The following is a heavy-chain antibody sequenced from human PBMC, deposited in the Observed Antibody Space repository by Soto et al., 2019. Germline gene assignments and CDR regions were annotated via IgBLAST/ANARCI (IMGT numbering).Heavy chain of an antibody. D-gene: IGHD6-13*01. V-gene: IGHV5-51*01. CDR1: GYTFSNFW. CDR3: ARSPRSSPYFDY. Sequence: PGESLKISCQCSGYTFSNFWIGWVRQLPGKGLGWMGIIYPGDHETRYSPSFHGKVTISADKSINTAYLQWNSLEASDTAFYFCARSPRSSPYFDYWGQGALVTV. J-gene: IGHJ4*02. CDR2: IYPGDHET.